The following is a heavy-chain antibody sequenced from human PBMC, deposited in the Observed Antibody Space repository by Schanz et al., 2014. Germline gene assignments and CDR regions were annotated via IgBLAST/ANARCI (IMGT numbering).Heavy chain of an antibody. Sequence: EMQLLESGGGLVKPGGSLRLSCATSGLTFTSAWMSWVRQAPGKGLEWISYITYNGGTIYYADSVKGRFTISRDNAKNSLFLQMNSLRPEDTAVYYCARGRVLESWGQGTLVTVSS. CDR3: ARGRVLES. D-gene: IGHD1-1*01. CDR2: ITYNGGTI. V-gene: IGHV3-48*04. CDR1: GLTFTSAW. J-gene: IGHJ5*02.